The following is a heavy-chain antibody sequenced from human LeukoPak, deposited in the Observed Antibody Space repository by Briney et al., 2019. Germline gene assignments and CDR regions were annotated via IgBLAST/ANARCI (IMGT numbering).Heavy chain of an antibody. V-gene: IGHV4-59*01. Sequence: SETLSLTCTVSGGSISSYYWSWIRQPPPKGLEWIACISYSGSTKYNPSLKSRVTISVDTSKNQLSLKLSSVTAADTAVYYCAREPGFDSSGYLNWFDRWGQGTLVTVSS. CDR1: GGSISSYY. J-gene: IGHJ5*02. CDR2: ISYSGST. CDR3: AREPGFDSSGYLNWFDR. D-gene: IGHD3-22*01.